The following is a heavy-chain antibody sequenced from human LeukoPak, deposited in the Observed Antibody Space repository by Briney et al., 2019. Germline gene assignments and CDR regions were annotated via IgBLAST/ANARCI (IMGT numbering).Heavy chain of an antibody. V-gene: IGHV3-53*01. CDR3: AREDGYNAPFDY. CDR2: IYSGGVI. CDR1: GFTFSSYY. D-gene: IGHD5-24*01. Sequence: GGSLRLSCAASGFTFSSYYMSWVRQAPGKGLEWVSVIYSGGVIYYADSVKGRFTISRDNSKNMLYLQMNSLRAEDTTVYYCAREDGYNAPFDYRGQGTLVTVSS. J-gene: IGHJ4*02.